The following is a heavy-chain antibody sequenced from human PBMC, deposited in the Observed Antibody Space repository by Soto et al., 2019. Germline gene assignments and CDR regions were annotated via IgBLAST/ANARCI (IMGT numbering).Heavy chain of an antibody. D-gene: IGHD1-1*01. V-gene: IGHV5-51*01. CDR2: IYPGDSDT. J-gene: IGHJ6*03. CDR3: AGYLKSGNSKKPYYYYRNV. Sequence: GESLKISCKGSGYSFISYWIAWVRQMPGKGLEWMGIIYPGDSDTRYSPSFQGQVTISTDKSISTAYLQWSSLKASDTAMYYCAGYLKSGNSKKPYYYYRNVGGKGPRAPVP. CDR1: GYSFISYW.